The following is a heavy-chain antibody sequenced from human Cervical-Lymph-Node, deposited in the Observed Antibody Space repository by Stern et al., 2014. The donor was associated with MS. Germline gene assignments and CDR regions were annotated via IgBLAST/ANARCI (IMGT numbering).Heavy chain of an antibody. CDR2: ISAYNGNT. D-gene: IGHD2-15*01. Sequence: QLGESGAEVKKPGASVKGSCNASGYTFTSSGISWVRQAPRQVLEWRGWISAYNGNTNYAQKLQGRVTMTTDTSTSTAYMELRSLRSDDTAVYYCARGLLGSENAFDIWGQGTMVTVSS. J-gene: IGHJ3*02. CDR3: ARGLLGSENAFDI. CDR1: GYTFTSSG. V-gene: IGHV1-18*01.